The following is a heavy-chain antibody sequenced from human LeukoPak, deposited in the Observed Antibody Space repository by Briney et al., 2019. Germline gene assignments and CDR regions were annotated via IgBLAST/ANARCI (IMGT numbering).Heavy chain of an antibody. CDR2: ISSSSGYI. V-gene: IGHV3-21*01. CDR1: GFTFSSYT. CDR3: ARGIGYSSGWYLAAY. D-gene: IGHD6-19*01. J-gene: IGHJ4*02. Sequence: GGSLRLSCAASGFTFSSYTMTWVRQAPGKGLEWVSSISSSSGYIYYADSVKGRFTISRDNSKNTLYLQMNSLRAEDTAVYYCARGIGYSSGWYLAAYWGQGTLVTVSS.